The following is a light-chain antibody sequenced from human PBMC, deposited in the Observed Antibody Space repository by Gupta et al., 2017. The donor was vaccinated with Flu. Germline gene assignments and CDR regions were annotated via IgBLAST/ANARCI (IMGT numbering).Light chain of an antibody. Sequence: EIVLTQSPGTLSLSPGERATLSCRASQSVSSSYLAWYQQKPGQAPRLLIYGASSRATDIPDRFSGSGSGTDFTLTISRLEPEDFAVYYCQQYGSSPLVAFGQGTKVEIK. V-gene: IGKV3-20*01. CDR2: GAS. CDR1: QSVSSSY. J-gene: IGKJ1*01. CDR3: QQYGSSPLVA.